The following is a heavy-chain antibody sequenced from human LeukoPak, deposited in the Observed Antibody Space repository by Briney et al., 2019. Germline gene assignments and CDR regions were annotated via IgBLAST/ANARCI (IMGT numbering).Heavy chain of an antibody. Sequence: PGGSLRLSCAASGFTFSSYAMSWVRQAPGKGLEWVSTISGSGDTTYYADSVKGRFTISRDSSENTLYLLMNSPRAEDTAVYYCAKDDRLSCGYGSSDYWGQGTLVTVSS. CDR1: GFTFSSYA. CDR2: ISGSGDTT. V-gene: IGHV3-23*01. CDR3: AKDDRLSCGYGSSDY. J-gene: IGHJ4*02. D-gene: IGHD3-10*01.